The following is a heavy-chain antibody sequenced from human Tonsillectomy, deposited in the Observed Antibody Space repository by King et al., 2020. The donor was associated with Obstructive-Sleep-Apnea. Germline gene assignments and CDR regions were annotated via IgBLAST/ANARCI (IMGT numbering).Heavy chain of an antibody. CDR1: GGSISSSNW. Sequence: VQLQESGPGLVKPSGTLSLTCAVSGGSISSSNWWSCVRQPPGKGLEWIGEIYHSGSTNYNPSLKSRVTISVDKSKNQFSLKLSHVTAAATAVYYCARRYSSSWYAFDIWGQGTMVTVSS. CDR3: ARRYSSSWYAFDI. V-gene: IGHV4-4*02. D-gene: IGHD6-13*01. CDR2: IYHSGST. J-gene: IGHJ3*02.